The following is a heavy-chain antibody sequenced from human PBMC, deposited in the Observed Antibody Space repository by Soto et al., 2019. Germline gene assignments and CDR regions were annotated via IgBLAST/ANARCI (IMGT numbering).Heavy chain of an antibody. CDR1: GYTFTNYG. V-gene: IGHV1-18*01. CDR2: ISAYNGKI. J-gene: IGHJ6*02. D-gene: IGHD2-21*01. Sequence: QVQLVQSGAEVREPGASVKVSCKASGYTFTNYGISWVRQAPGQGLEWIGWISAYNGKIDYAQKVQVRITMTTGTSTSTAFMELRSLRSDDTAVYYCAREAIPHIYYYGTDVWGQGTTVIFCS. CDR3: AREAIPHIYYYGTDV.